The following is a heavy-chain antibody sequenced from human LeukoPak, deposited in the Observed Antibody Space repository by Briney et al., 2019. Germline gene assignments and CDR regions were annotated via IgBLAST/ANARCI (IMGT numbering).Heavy chain of an antibody. CDR1: GGSFSGYY. Sequence: MPSETLSLTCAVYGGSFSGYYWSWIRQPPGKGLEWVWEINHSGSTNYNPALKSRVTISVDTSKNQFSLTLSSVTAADTAVYYCAREDLGYCSSTSCYVGLGYYYYYYMDVWGKGTTVTISS. V-gene: IGHV4-34*01. D-gene: IGHD2-2*01. CDR3: AREDLGYCSSTSCYVGLGYYYYYYMDV. CDR2: INHSGST. J-gene: IGHJ6*03.